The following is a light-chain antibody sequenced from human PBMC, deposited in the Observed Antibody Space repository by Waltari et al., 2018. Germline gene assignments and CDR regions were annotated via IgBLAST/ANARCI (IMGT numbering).Light chain of an antibody. CDR2: DDS. CDR1: SSNIGSPYN. CDR3: QSYDSGLNGLF. J-gene: IGLJ2*01. Sequence: QSVLTQPPSVSGAPGQRVTISCTGSSSNIGSPYNVHWYQQVPGRAPKLLIYDDSHRPSGVPDRFSCSKSGTSASLAITGLQAEDEAEYFCQSYDSGLNGLFFGGGTKVTVL. V-gene: IGLV1-40*01.